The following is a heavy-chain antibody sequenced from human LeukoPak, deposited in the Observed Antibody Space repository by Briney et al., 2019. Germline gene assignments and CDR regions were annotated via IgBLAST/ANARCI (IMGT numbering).Heavy chain of an antibody. CDR3: ARGRYCSGGSCQRLDY. CDR1: GFTFSSYW. V-gene: IGHV3-7*01. D-gene: IGHD2-15*01. Sequence: GGSLRLSCAVSGFTFSSYWMTWVRQAPGKGLEWVANIKQDGSEKYYVDSMKGRFTISRDNAENSLYLQMNSLGAEDTAVYYCARGRYCSGGSCQRLDYWGQGTLVTVSS. J-gene: IGHJ4*02. CDR2: IKQDGSEK.